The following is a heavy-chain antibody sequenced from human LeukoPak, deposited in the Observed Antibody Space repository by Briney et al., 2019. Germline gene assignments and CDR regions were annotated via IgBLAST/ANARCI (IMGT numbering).Heavy chain of an antibody. Sequence: PGGSLRLSCAASGFTFSSYAMSWVRQAPGKGLEWVSAISGSGGSTYYADSVKGRFTISRDNSKNTLYLQMNSLRAEDTAVYYCAKDLEAIVVVPAAFGYWGQGTLVTVSS. D-gene: IGHD2-2*01. CDR2: ISGSGGST. J-gene: IGHJ4*02. CDR1: GFTFSSYA. CDR3: AKDLEAIVVVPAAFGY. V-gene: IGHV3-23*01.